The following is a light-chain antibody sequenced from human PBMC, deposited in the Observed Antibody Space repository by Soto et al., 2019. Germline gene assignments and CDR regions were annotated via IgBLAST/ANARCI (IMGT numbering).Light chain of an antibody. V-gene: IGKV3-20*01. CDR1: QSVNSRY. CDR3: QQYGGSPIT. Sequence: EIVLTQSPGTLSLSPGERATLSCRASQSVNSRYLAWYQQKPGQAPRLLIYAASNRATGIPDRFSGSGSGTDFTLTITRLEPEDFALYYCQQYGGSPITFGLGTRLEIK. J-gene: IGKJ5*01. CDR2: AAS.